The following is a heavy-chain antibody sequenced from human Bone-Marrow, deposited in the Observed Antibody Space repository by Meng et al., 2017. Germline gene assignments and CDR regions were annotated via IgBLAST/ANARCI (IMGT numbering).Heavy chain of an antibody. D-gene: IGHD3-10*01. CDR2: IYTSGST. CDR3: ARHSGGSGSYFAYYYYYGMDV. Sequence: SETLSLTCTVSGGSISSGSYYWSWIRQPAGTGLEWIGRIYTSGSTNYNPSLKSRVTISVDTSKNQFSLKLSSVTAADTAVYYCARHSGGSGSYFAYYYYYGMDVWGQGTTVTVSS. V-gene: IGHV4-61*02. CDR1: GGSISSGSYY. J-gene: IGHJ6*02.